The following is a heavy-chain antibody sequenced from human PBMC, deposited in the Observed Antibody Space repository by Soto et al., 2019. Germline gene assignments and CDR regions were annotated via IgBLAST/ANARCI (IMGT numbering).Heavy chain of an antibody. V-gene: IGHV3-11*01. CDR2: ISSSGSTI. CDR1: GFTFSDYY. CDR3: ARPLGPRKYYYYGMDV. Sequence: PGGSLRLSCAASGFTFSDYYMSWIRQAPGKGLEWVSYISSSGSTIYYADSVKGRFTISRDNAKNSLYLQMNTLRAEDTAVYYCARPLGPRKYYYYGMDVWGQGTTVTVSS. J-gene: IGHJ6*02.